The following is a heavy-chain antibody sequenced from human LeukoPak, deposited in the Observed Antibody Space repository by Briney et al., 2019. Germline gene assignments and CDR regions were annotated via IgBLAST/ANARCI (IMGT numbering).Heavy chain of an antibody. D-gene: IGHD1-14*01. CDR1: GGSISSYY. V-gene: IGHV4-59*01. CDR2: IYYSGST. Sequence: SETLSLTCTVSGGSISSYYWSWIRQPPGKGLEWIGYIYYSGSTNYNPSLKSRVTISVDTSKNQFSLKLSSVTAADTAVYYCARVKPLGIHLDYWGQGTLVTVSS. CDR3: ARVKPLGIHLDY. J-gene: IGHJ4*02.